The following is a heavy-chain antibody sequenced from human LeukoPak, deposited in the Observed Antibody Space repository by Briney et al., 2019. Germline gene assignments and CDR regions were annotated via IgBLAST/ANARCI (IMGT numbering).Heavy chain of an antibody. J-gene: IGHJ6*02. CDR3: AKFFTYYYNGLDV. D-gene: IGHD3-3*01. Sequence: PGGSLRLSCAAPGFTFSSHAMSWIRQAPGQGLEWVSAISNSGGSTYYADSVKGRFTISRDNSKNTLYLQMNSLRAEDTATYYCAKFFTYYYNGLDVWGQGTTVTVSS. CDR1: GFTFSSHA. V-gene: IGHV3-23*01. CDR2: ISNSGGST.